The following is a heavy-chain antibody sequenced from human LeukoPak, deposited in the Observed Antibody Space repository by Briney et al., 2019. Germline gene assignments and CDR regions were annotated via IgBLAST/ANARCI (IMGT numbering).Heavy chain of an antibody. CDR3: ARLKPMIVLAYGFRPREGTTYCFDY. CDR2: IYYTGSS. J-gene: IGHJ4*02. D-gene: IGHD3-22*01. CDR1: GGSISNSSYY. Sequence: SETLSLTCTVSGGSISNSSYYWGWIRQPPGKGLECIGIIYYTGSSNYNPSLKSRVAISVDTSKSQFSLKVSSVTAADTAFYYCARLKPMIVLAYGFRPREGTTYCFDYWGQGTLVTVSS. V-gene: IGHV4-39*07.